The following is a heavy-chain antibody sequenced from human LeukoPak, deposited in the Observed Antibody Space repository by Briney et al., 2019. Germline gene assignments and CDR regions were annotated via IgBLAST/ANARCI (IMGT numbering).Heavy chain of an antibody. CDR1: GYTLTELS. J-gene: IGHJ5*02. Sequence: GASVKVSCKVSGYTLTELSMHWVRQAPGKGLEWMGGFDPEDGETIYAQKFQGRVTMTEDTSTGTAYMELSSLRSEDTAVYYCATIPLGSSNWFDPWGQGTLVTVSS. V-gene: IGHV1-24*01. D-gene: IGHD6-6*01. CDR3: ATIPLGSSNWFDP. CDR2: FDPEDGET.